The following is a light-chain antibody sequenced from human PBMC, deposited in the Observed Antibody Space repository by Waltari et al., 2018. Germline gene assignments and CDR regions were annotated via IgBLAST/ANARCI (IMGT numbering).Light chain of an antibody. CDR1: SSDVGSYNF. Sequence: QSALTQPASVSGSPGQSITISCTGPSSDVGSYNFVYWYQHHPGKAPKRMIFEGSRRPSGISNRFSGSKSGNTASLTISGLQAEDEADYYCCSYAGSRTYVFGAGTKVTVL. J-gene: IGLJ1*01. CDR3: CSYAGSRTYV. CDR2: EGS. V-gene: IGLV2-23*01.